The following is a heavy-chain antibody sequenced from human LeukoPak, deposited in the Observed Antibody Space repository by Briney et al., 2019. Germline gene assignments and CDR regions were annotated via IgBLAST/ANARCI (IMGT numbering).Heavy chain of an antibody. CDR2: INPSGGST. Sequence: ASVTVSCKASGYTFTGYYMHWVRQAPGQGLEWMGLINPSGGSTSYAQKFQGRVTMTRDTSTSTVYMELSSLRSEDTAVYYCAKGGWLRYYYYGMDVWGQGTTVTVSS. D-gene: IGHD5-12*01. CDR3: AKGGWLRYYYYGMDV. CDR1: GYTFTGYY. J-gene: IGHJ6*02. V-gene: IGHV1-46*01.